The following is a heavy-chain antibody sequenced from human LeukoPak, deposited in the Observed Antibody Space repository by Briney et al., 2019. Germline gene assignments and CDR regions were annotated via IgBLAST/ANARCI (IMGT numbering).Heavy chain of an antibody. Sequence: SETLSLTCAVYGGSFSGYYWSWIRQPPGKGLERIGEINHSGSTNYNPSLKSRVTISVDTSKNQFSLKLSSVTAADTAVYYCARGRYDILTGYSNYYYYYGMDVWGQGTTVTVSS. CDR2: INHSGST. J-gene: IGHJ6*02. CDR1: GGSFSGYY. CDR3: ARGRYDILTGYSNYYYYYGMDV. V-gene: IGHV4-34*01. D-gene: IGHD3-9*01.